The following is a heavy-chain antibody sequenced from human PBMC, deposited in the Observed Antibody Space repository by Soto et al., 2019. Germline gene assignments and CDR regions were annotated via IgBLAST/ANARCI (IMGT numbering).Heavy chain of an antibody. J-gene: IGHJ6*03. CDR2: INDSGST. CDR3: ARPYDILSGRRGYYMDV. Sequence: QVQLQQWGAGLLKPSETLSLTCAVYGGSFSGYFWSWIRQPPGKGLEWIGEINDSGSTNYNPSLKSRVTISVDRSKNQFSLKVSSVTAADTAVYYWARPYDILSGRRGYYMDVWGKGTTVTVS. V-gene: IGHV4-34*01. D-gene: IGHD3-9*01. CDR1: GGSFSGYF.